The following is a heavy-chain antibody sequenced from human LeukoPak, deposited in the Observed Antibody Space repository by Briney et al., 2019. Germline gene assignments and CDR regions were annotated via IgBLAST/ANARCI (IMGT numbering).Heavy chain of an antibody. Sequence: AASVKVSCKASGYTFTDYFIHWMRQAPGHGLEWVGWISPYNGNTKYKQSLQGRFAMSTDASTTTAYLEMTGLTSDDTAVYYCAREINGAFDYWGQGTVVTVSS. CDR3: AREINGAFDY. J-gene: IGHJ4*02. V-gene: IGHV1-18*04. CDR1: GYTFTDYF. D-gene: IGHD3-10*01. CDR2: ISPYNGNT.